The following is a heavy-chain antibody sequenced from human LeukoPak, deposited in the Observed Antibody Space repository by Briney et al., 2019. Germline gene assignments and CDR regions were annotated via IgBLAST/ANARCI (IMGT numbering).Heavy chain of an antibody. D-gene: IGHD3-16*01. J-gene: IGHJ3*02. V-gene: IGHV4-38-2*01. CDR1: DYSISSGYY. CDR3: AEGLGGGAFDI. CDR2: IYHSGST. Sequence: SETLSLTCAVSDYSISSGYYWGWIRQPPGKGLEWIGSIYHSGSTYYNPSLKSRVTISVDTSKNQFSLKLSSVTAADTAVYYCAEGLGGGAFDIWGQGTMVTVSS.